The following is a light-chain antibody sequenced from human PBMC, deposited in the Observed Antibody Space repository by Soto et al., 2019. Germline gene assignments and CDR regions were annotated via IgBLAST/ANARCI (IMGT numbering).Light chain of an antibody. CDR1: SSNVGNYNL. V-gene: IGLV2-14*02. Sequence: QSALTQPASVSGSPGQSITISCIGTSSNVGNYNLVSWYQQHPGKAPKLMIFEVSYRPSGVSNRFSGSKSGNTASLTISGLQAEDEADYYCISYTTSSTSYVFGTGTKLTVL. CDR2: EVS. CDR3: ISYTTSSTSYV. J-gene: IGLJ1*01.